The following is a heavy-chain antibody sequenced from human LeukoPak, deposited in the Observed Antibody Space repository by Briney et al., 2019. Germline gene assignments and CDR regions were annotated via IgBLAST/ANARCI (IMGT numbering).Heavy chain of an antibody. CDR3: ARVLAAANWFDP. Sequence: SESLSLTCTVSGGSVSTGSYYWSWIRQPPGKGLEWIGYIYYSGSTNYNPSLKSRVTMSVDTSRNQFSLKLNSVTAADTAVYYCARVLAAANWFDPWGQGTLVTVSS. J-gene: IGHJ5*02. CDR1: GGSVSTGSYY. V-gene: IGHV4-61*01. D-gene: IGHD6-13*01. CDR2: IYYSGST.